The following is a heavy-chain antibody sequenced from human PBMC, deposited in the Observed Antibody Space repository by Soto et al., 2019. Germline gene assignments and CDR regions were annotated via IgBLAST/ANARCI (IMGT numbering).Heavy chain of an antibody. Sequence: SVMVSCKDSGGTFSSYAISWVRQAPGRGLEWVGGIIPIFGTANYAQKFQGRVTITADEPTSTAYMELSSLRSEDTAVYYCARDTPITMMNKGYYGMDVWRRGTTVTVS. CDR2: IIPIFGTA. D-gene: IGHD3-22*01. CDR3: ARDTPITMMNKGYYGMDV. J-gene: IGHJ6*02. V-gene: IGHV1-69*01. CDR1: GGTFSSYA.